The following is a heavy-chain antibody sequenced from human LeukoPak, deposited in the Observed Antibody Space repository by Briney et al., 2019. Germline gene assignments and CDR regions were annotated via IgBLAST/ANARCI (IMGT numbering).Heavy chain of an antibody. J-gene: IGHJ3*02. CDR1: GGSFSGYY. V-gene: IGHV4-34*01. CDR3: ARGGNDAFDI. D-gene: IGHD4-23*01. Sequence: KPSETLSLTCAVYGGSFSGYYWSWIRQPPGKGLEWIGEINHCGSTNYNPSLKSRVTISLGTSKNQFSLRLSSVTAADTAVYYCARGGNDAFDIWGQGTVVTVSS. CDR2: INHCGST.